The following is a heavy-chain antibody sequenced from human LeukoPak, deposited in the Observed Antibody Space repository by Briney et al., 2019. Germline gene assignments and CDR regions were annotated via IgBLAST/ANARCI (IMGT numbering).Heavy chain of an antibody. CDR3: ARAMLLGYCSSTSCYHDAFDI. CDR2: INPNSGGT. V-gene: IGHV1-2*02. J-gene: IGHJ3*02. D-gene: IGHD2-2*01. CDR1: GYTFTGYY. Sequence: ASVKVSCKASGYTFTGYYMHWVRQAPGQGLEWIGWINPNSGGTNYAQKFQGRVTMTRDTSISTAYMELSRLRSDDTAVYYCARAMLLGYCSSTSCYHDAFDIWGQGTMVTVSS.